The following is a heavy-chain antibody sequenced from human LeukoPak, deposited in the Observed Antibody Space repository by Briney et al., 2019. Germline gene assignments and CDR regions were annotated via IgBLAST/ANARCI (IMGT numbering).Heavy chain of an antibody. Sequence: GGSLRLSCAASGFTFSSYSMNWVRQAPGKGLEWVSSISSSSSYIYYADSVKGRFTISRDNAKNSLYLQMNSLRAEDTALYYCAKDLTVAAAGIDYWGQGTLVTVSS. CDR1: GFTFSSYS. D-gene: IGHD6-13*01. V-gene: IGHV3-21*04. CDR2: ISSSSSYI. CDR3: AKDLTVAAAGIDY. J-gene: IGHJ4*02.